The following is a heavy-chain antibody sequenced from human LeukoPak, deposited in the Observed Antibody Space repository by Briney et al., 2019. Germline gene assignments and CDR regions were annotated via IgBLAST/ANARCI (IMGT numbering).Heavy chain of an antibody. CDR1: GYTFTSYD. V-gene: IGHV1-8*01. D-gene: IGHD6-19*01. Sequence: ASVKVSCKASGYTFTSYDINWVRQATGQGLEWMGWMNPNSGNTGYAQKFQGRVTMLRNTSISTAYMELSSLRSEDTAVYYCARVSSGWYQSWSDPWGQGTLVTVSS. J-gene: IGHJ5*02. CDR2: MNPNSGNT. CDR3: ARVSSGWYQSWSDP.